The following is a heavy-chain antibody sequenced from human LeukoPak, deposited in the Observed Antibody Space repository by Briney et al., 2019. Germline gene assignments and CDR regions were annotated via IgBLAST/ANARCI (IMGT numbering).Heavy chain of an antibody. CDR3: ASLYSSSHVRPYYFDY. CDR1: GYSFTSYW. CDR2: IYPGDSDT. J-gene: IGHJ4*02. D-gene: IGHD6-6*01. V-gene: IGHV5-51*01. Sequence: GESLKISCKGSGYSFTSYWIGWVRQMPGKGLEWMGIIYPGDSDTRYSPSFQGQVTISADKSISTAYLQWSSLEASDTAMYYCASLYSSSHVRPYYFDYWGQGTLVTVSS.